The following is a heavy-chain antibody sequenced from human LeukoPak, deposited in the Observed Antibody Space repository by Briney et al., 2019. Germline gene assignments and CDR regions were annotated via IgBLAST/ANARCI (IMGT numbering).Heavy chain of an antibody. D-gene: IGHD4-17*01. CDR3: AKEPHYGDYGFDL. V-gene: IGHV3-48*01. Sequence: GGSLRLSCAAAGFSFSTYSMNWVRQAPGKGLEWVSYISSSSSTIYYADSVKGRFTISRDNAKNSLYLQVNSLRAEDTAVYYCAKEPHYGDYGFDLWGRGTLVTVSS. J-gene: IGHJ2*01. CDR2: ISSSSSTI. CDR1: GFSFSTYS.